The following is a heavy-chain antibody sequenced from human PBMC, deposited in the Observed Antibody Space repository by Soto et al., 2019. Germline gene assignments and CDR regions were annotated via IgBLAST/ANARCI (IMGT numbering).Heavy chain of an antibody. V-gene: IGHV4-4*02. Sequence: QVQLLESGPGLVKPSGTLSLNCAVSGGSIRSSSWWTWLRQSPGKGLEWIGEIYHAGSPNYNPSFQSRVTISADTSKNFFSLRLTSVTAADTAMYYCARASSFRGDLDIWGQGTAVTVSS. J-gene: IGHJ3*02. CDR3: ARASSFRGDLDI. D-gene: IGHD3-10*01. CDR2: IYHAGSP. CDR1: GGSIRSSSW.